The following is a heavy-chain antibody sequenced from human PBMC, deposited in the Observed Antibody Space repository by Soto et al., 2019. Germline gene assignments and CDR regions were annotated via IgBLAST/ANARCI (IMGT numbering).Heavy chain of an antibody. Sequence: EVQLLESGGGLVQPGGSLRLSCAASGFTFSSYAMSWVRQAPGKGLEWVSAISGSGGSTYYADSVKGRFTISRDNSKNTLYLQMNSLRAEDTAVYYCAKARWVRDIVVVVAATPSDYWGQGTLVTVSS. D-gene: IGHD2-15*01. J-gene: IGHJ4*02. CDR1: GFTFSSYA. V-gene: IGHV3-23*01. CDR3: AKARWVRDIVVVVAATPSDY. CDR2: ISGSGGST.